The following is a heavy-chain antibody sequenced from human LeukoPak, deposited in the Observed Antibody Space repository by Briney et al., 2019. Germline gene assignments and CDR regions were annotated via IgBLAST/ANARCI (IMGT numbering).Heavy chain of an antibody. V-gene: IGHV4-38-2*02. CDR3: ARVFMTTVTTSLTCDY. CDR1: GYSISSGYY. Sequence: SETLSLTCIVSGYSISSGYYWGWIRQPPGKGLEWIGSIFHSGRTYYNPSLKSRVTISVDTSKNQFSLKLSSVTAADTAVYYCARVFMTTVTTSLTCDYWGQGTLVTVSS. D-gene: IGHD4-17*01. J-gene: IGHJ4*02. CDR2: IFHSGRT.